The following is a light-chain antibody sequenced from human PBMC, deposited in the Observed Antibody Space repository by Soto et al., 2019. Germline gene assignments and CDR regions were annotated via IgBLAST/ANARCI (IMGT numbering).Light chain of an antibody. Sequence: IQLTQSPSSLSASIGDRVTITCLASQGIYNHFVLYQQNPGTAPRLLIYGASTLQTGVPSRFSGRGSGTEFTLTISSLQPEDFATYYCQQVNSYPPTFGQGTKLEI. J-gene: IGKJ2*01. CDR3: QQVNSYPPT. CDR1: QGIYNH. V-gene: IGKV1-9*01. CDR2: GAS.